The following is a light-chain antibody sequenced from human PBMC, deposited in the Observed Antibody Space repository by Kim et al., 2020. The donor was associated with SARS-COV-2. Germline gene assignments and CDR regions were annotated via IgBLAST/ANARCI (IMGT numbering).Light chain of an antibody. CDR2: WAS. J-gene: IGKJ4*01. CDR3: QQYYSNTLT. CDR1: QSILYSSNNKNY. Sequence: DIVMTQSPDSLAVSLGERATINCKSSQSILYSSNNKNYLAWYQQKPGQPPKVLIYWASTRESGVPDRFSGSGSGTDFTLTISSLQAEDVAVYYCQQYYSNTLTFGGGTKVDIK. V-gene: IGKV4-1*01.